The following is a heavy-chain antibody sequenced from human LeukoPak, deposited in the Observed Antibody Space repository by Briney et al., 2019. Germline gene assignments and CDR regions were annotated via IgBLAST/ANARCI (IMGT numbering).Heavy chain of an antibody. CDR3: AREGSYCVGGDCYSFDF. V-gene: IGHV1-2*02. J-gene: IGHJ4*02. D-gene: IGHD2-21*02. Sequence: SVKVSCKASGYRFISHYIHWVRQAPGQGPEWLGWMHAGNGNTRYPEKFEGRVTMTRDTSSNTAYMDLTSLRSDDTAVYYCAREGSYCVGGDCYSFDFWGQGTLVTVSS. CDR2: MHAGNGNT. CDR1: GYRFISHY.